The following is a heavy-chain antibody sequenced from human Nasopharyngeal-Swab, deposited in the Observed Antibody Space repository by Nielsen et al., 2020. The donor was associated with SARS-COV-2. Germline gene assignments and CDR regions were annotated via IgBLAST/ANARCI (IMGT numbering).Heavy chain of an antibody. D-gene: IGHD5-24*01. CDR2: IRYDGSNK. CDR3: AKSATLIPSQYYYMDV. V-gene: IGHV3-30*02. J-gene: IGHJ6*03. CDR1: GFTFSSYG. Sequence: GESLKISCAASGFTFSSYGMHWVRQAPGKGLEWVAFIRYDGSNKYYADSVKGRFTISRDNSKNTLYLQMNSLRAEDTAVYYCAKSATLIPSQYYYMDVWGKGTTVTVSS.